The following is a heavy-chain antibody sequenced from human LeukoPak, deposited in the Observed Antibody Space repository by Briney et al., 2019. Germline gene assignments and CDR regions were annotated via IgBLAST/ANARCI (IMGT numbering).Heavy chain of an antibody. Sequence: GGSLRLSCAASGFTFSSYEMKWVRQGPGKGLEWVSYISSSGTTKYYADSVKGRFTLSRDNAKKSLSLQMNSLRAEDTAIYYCARSNRDAFDMWGQGTVVTVSS. CDR3: ARSNRDAFDM. D-gene: IGHD2/OR15-2a*01. J-gene: IGHJ3*02. CDR1: GFTFSSYE. CDR2: ISSSGTTK. V-gene: IGHV3-48*03.